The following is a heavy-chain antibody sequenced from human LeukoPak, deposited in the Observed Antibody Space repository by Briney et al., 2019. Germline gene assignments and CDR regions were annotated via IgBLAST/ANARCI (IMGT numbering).Heavy chain of an antibody. CDR2: INHSGST. CDR3: ARVVGVPIFGVVGGWFDP. D-gene: IGHD3-3*01. V-gene: IGHV4-39*07. CDR1: GGSISSTSYY. Sequence: SETLSLTCTVSGGSISSTSYYWGWIRQPPGKGLEWIGEINHSGSTNYNPSLKSRVTISVDTSKNQFSLKLSSVTAADTAVYYCARVVGVPIFGVVGGWFDPWGQGTLVTVSS. J-gene: IGHJ5*02.